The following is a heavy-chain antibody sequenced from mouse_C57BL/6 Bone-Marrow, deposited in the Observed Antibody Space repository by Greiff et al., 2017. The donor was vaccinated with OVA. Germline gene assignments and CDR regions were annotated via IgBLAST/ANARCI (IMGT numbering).Heavy chain of an antibody. V-gene: IGHV1-82*01. D-gene: IGHD4-1*01. J-gene: IGHJ3*01. CDR3: ARSAGTWGFAD. CDR2: IYPGDGDT. CDR1: GYAFSSSW. Sequence: QVQLQQSGPELVKPGASVKISCKASGYAFSSSWMNWVKQRPGKGLEWIGRIYPGDGDTNYNGKFKGKATLTADKSSSTAYMQLSSLTSEDSAVYYCARSAGTWGFADWGQGTLVTVSA.